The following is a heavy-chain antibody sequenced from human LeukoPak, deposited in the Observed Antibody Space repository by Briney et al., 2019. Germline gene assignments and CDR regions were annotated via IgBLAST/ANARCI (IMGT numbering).Heavy chain of an antibody. Sequence: PGGSLRLSCAASGFTFSGSGMHWVRQAPGKGLEWVAFIRNDGTNKYYADSVKGRFTISRDNSKNTLYLQLNSLRAEDTAVYYCAKDGYSGTLLKNWGQGTLVTVSS. CDR2: IRNDGTNK. CDR1: GFTFSGSG. V-gene: IGHV3-30*02. CDR3: AKDGYSGTLLKN. J-gene: IGHJ1*01. D-gene: IGHD1-26*01.